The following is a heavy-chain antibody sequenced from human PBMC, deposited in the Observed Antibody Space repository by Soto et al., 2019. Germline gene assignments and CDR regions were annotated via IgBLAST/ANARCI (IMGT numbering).Heavy chain of an antibody. CDR3: ARDLPSSGWNTKYYFDY. V-gene: IGHV3-11*01. CDR2: ISSSGSTI. J-gene: IGHJ4*02. Sequence: PWGSLRLSWAASGFTFSDYYMSWIRQAPGKGLEWVSYISSSGSTIYYADSVKGRFTISRDNAKNSLYLQMNSLRAEDTAVYYCARDLPSSGWNTKYYFDYWGQGTLVTVSS. CDR1: GFTFSDYY. D-gene: IGHD6-19*01.